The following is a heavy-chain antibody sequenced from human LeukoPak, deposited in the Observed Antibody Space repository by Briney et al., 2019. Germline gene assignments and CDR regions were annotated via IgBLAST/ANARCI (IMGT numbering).Heavy chain of an antibody. CDR2: IYYSGST. J-gene: IGHJ4*02. Sequence: SETLSLTCTVSGVSISSYSWSWIRQPPGKGLEWIGYIYYSGSTNYNPSLKSRVTISVDTSKNQFSLKLSSVTAADTAVYYCARMYYYDSSGYFNWGQGTLVTVSS. V-gene: IGHV4-59*12. CDR1: GVSISSYS. CDR3: ARMYYYDSSGYFN. D-gene: IGHD3-22*01.